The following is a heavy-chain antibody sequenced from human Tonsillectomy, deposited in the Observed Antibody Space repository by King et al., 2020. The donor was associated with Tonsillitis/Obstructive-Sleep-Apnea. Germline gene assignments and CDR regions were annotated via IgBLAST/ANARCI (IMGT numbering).Heavy chain of an antibody. D-gene: IGHD2-2*01. CDR2: ICGSCGNT. CDR1: GFTFSSYA. Sequence: DVQLVESGGGLVQPGGSLRLSCAASGFTFSSYAMSWVRQAPGKGLDGVSAICGSCGNTYYADSVTGRFTISRDNSKKTLYLQMNSRRAEDTAVYYCAKPTADCSSTSCYYGGFDPWGQGTLVTVSS. J-gene: IGHJ5*02. CDR3: AKPTADCSSTSCYYGGFDP. V-gene: IGHV3-23*04.